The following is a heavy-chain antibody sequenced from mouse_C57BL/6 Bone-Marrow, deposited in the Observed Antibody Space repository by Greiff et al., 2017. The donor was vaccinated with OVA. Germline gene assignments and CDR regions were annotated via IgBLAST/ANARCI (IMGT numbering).Heavy chain of an antibody. CDR3: ARLYYDYDENYAMDY. CDR2: INSDGGST. D-gene: IGHD2-4*01. V-gene: IGHV5-2*01. Sequence: EVKLVESGGGLVQPGESLKLSCESNEYEFPSHDMSWVRKTPEKRLELVAAINSDGGSTYYPDTMERRFIISRDNTTKTLYLQMSSLRSEDTALYYCARLYYDYDENYAMDYWGQGTSVTVSS. CDR1: EYEFPSHD. J-gene: IGHJ4*01.